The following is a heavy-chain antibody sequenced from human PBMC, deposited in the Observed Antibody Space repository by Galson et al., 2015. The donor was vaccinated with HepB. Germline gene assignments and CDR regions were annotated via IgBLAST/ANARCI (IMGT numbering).Heavy chain of an antibody. D-gene: IGHD3-10*01. CDR1: GFTFSSYA. CDR3: AKARYGSGTPRPPMDV. Sequence: SLRLSCAASGFTFSSYAMCWVRQAPGKGLEWVSAISGSGGSTYYADSVKGRFTISRDNSKNTLYLQMDSLRAEDTAVYYCAKARYGSGTPRPPMDVWGQGTTVTVSS. J-gene: IGHJ6*02. V-gene: IGHV3-23*01. CDR2: ISGSGGST.